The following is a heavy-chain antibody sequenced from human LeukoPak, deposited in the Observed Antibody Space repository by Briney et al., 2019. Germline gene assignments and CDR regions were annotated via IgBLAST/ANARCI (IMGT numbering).Heavy chain of an antibody. CDR2: IKQDGSEQ. V-gene: IGHV3-7*01. CDR3: ARALLLHYYDISCYFDY. CDR1: GFTFSSYW. J-gene: IGHJ4*02. Sequence: GGALRLSCADSGFTFSSYWMSRVRQAPGKRLEWVANIKQDGSEQYYVDSVKGRFTISRDNVKNSLYLQMNSLRAEDTAVYFCARALLLHYYDISCYFDYWGQGTLVTVSS. D-gene: IGHD3-22*01.